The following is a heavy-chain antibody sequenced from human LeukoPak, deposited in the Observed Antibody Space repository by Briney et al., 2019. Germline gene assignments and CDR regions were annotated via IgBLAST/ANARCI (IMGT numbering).Heavy chain of an antibody. Sequence: PSETLSLTCIVSGGSISSSTYYWGWIRQPPGKGLEWIGSIYHSGSTYYNPSLKSRVTISVDTSKNQFSLKLSSVTAADTAVYYCARDQLGAMDVWGKGTTVTVSS. V-gene: IGHV4-39*07. J-gene: IGHJ6*03. CDR3: ARDQLGAMDV. CDR1: GGSISSSTYY. D-gene: IGHD1-1*01. CDR2: IYHSGST.